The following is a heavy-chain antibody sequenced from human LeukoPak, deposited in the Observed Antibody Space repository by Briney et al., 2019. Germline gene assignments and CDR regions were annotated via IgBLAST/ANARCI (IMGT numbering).Heavy chain of an antibody. V-gene: IGHV4-34*01. CDR2: INHSGST. J-gene: IGHJ4*02. D-gene: IGHD3-22*01. CDR3: ARGGRITMIVVVGFDY. Sequence: SETLSLTCAVYGGSFSDYYWSWIRQPPGKGLEWIGEINHSGSTNYNPSLKSRVTISVDTSKNQFSLKLSSVTAADTAVYYCARGGRITMIVVVGFDYWGQGTLVTVSP. CDR1: GGSFSDYY.